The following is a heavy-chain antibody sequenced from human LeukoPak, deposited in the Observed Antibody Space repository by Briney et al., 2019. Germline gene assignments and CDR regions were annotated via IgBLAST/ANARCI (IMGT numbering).Heavy chain of an antibody. D-gene: IGHD3-10*01. J-gene: IGHJ6*03. V-gene: IGHV1-8*01. Sequence: ASVKVSCKASGYTFTSYDINWVRQATGQGLEWMGWMNPNSGNTGYAQKFQGRVTMTRNTSISTAYMELSSLRSEDTAVYYCARETLRGVIPYYYYYYMDVWGKGTTVTVSS. CDR2: MNPNSGNT. CDR1: GYTFTSYD. CDR3: ARETLRGVIPYYYYYYMDV.